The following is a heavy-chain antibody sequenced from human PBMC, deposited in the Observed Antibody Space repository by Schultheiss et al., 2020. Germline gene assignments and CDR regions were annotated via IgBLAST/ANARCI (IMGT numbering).Heavy chain of an antibody. J-gene: IGHJ4*02. CDR3: ARELGGHYYDSSASGFDY. CDR1: GFTFSSYG. Sequence: GGSLRLSCAASGFTFSSYGMHWVRQAPGKGLEWVAVISYDGSNKYYADSVKGRFTISRDNSKNSLYLQMNSLRAEDTAVYYCARELGGHYYDSSASGFDYWGQGTLVTVSS. CDR2: ISYDGSNK. D-gene: IGHD3-22*01. V-gene: IGHV3-30*03.